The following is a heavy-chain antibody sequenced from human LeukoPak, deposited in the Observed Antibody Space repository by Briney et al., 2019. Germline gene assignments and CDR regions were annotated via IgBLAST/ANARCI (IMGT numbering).Heavy chain of an antibody. D-gene: IGHD2-2*01. J-gene: IGHJ4*02. CDR3: ASDPSRGVVPATLGDY. CDR2: ISYDGNTK. V-gene: IGHV3-30*04. Sequence: PGGSLRLSCATSGFTFSSYAMHWVRQAPDKGLEWVAVISYDGNTKYYVDSVKGRFTVSRDKSKNTLFLQMSSLRVEDTAVYYCASDPSRGVVPATLGDYWGQGTLVTVSS. CDR1: GFTFSSYA.